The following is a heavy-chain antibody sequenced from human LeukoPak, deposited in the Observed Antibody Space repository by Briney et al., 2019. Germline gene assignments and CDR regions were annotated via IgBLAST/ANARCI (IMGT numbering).Heavy chain of an antibody. D-gene: IGHD1-26*01. Sequence: PSQTLSLTCTVSGGSISSGGYYWSWIRQPPGNGLEWIGYIYHSGSTYYNPSLKSRVTISVDRSKNQFSLKLSSMTAADTAVYYCARASWELFLDYWGQGTLVTVSS. V-gene: IGHV4-30-2*01. J-gene: IGHJ4*02. CDR3: ARASWELFLDY. CDR2: IYHSGST. CDR1: GGSISSGGYY.